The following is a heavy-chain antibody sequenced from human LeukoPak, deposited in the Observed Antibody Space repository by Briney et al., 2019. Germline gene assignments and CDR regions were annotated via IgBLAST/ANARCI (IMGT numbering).Heavy chain of an antibody. V-gene: IGHV4-59*08. Sequence: SETLSLTCTVSGGSISSYYWSWIRQPPGKGLEWIGYIYYSGSTNYNPSLKSRVTISVDTSKNQFSLKLSSVTAADTAVYYCARHTHIVVVTAIPPMDYWGRGILVTVSS. D-gene: IGHD2-21*02. CDR3: ARHTHIVVVTAIPPMDY. CDR1: GGSISSYY. J-gene: IGHJ4*02. CDR2: IYYSGST.